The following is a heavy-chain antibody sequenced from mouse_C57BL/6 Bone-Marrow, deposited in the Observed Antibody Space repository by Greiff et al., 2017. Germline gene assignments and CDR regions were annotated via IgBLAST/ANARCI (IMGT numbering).Heavy chain of an antibody. CDR3: ARDYVSSYWYFDV. Sequence: QVQLQQSGPELVKPGASVKLSCKASGYTFTSYDINWVKQRPGQGLEWIGWIYPRDGSTKYNEKFKGKATLTVDTSSSTAYMELHSLTSEDSAVYFCARDYVSSYWYFDVWCTGTTVTVSS. J-gene: IGHJ1*03. V-gene: IGHV1-85*01. CDR1: GYTFTSYD. D-gene: IGHD1-1*01. CDR2: IYPRDGST.